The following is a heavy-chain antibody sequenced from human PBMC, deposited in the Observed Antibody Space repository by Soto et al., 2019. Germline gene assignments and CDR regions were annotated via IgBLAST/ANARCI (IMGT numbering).Heavy chain of an antibody. J-gene: IGHJ4*02. CDR1: GGSISSGGYS. Sequence: QLQLQESGSGLVKPSQTLSLTCAVSGGSISSGGYSWSWIRQPPGKGLAWIGYIYHSGSTYYNPSLRSRVAIAGDRSKNQFSLKLGSVTAADTAVYYCAAGGGLPRYYWGQGTLFTVSS. CDR3: AAGGGLPRYY. D-gene: IGHD5-12*01. V-gene: IGHV4-30-2*01. CDR2: IYHSGST.